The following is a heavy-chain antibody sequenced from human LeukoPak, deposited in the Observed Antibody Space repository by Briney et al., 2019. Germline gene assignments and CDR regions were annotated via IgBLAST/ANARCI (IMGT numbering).Heavy chain of an antibody. V-gene: IGHV3-20*04. CDR1: GFTFDDYG. Sequence: GGSLRLSCAASGFTFDDYGMSWVRQAPGKGLEWVSGINWNGGSTGYADSVRGRFTISRDNAKNSLYLQMNSLRAEDMALYYCAKDIAVAGTWGDAFGIWGQGTMVTVSS. CDR3: AKDIAVAGTWGDAFGI. J-gene: IGHJ3*02. D-gene: IGHD6-19*01. CDR2: INWNGGST.